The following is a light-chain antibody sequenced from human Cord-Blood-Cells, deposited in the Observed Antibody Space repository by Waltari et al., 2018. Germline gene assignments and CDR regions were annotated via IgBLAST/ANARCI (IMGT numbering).Light chain of an antibody. CDR1: SGSIASNY. CDR3: QSYDSSNWV. Sequence: NFMLTQPHSVSESPGKTVTISCTRSSGSIASNYVQWYQQRPGSAPTTVISADNQRPSGVPDRVTGSIGSSSNSASLTISGLKTEDEADYYCQSYDSSNWVFGGGTKLTVL. V-gene: IGLV6-57*03. J-gene: IGLJ3*02. CDR2: ADN.